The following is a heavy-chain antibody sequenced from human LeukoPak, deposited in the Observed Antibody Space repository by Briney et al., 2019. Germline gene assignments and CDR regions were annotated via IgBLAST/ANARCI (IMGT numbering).Heavy chain of an antibody. Sequence: GGSLRLSCAASGFTFSSYWMSWVRQAPGKGLEWVANIKQDRSEKYYVDSVKGRFTISRDNAEHSLYLQMNSLRAEDTAVYYCGRSGSSSWFDAFDIWGQGTMVTVSS. D-gene: IGHD6-13*01. J-gene: IGHJ3*02. CDR1: GFTFSSYW. CDR3: GRSGSSSWFDAFDI. CDR2: IKQDRSEK. V-gene: IGHV3-7*03.